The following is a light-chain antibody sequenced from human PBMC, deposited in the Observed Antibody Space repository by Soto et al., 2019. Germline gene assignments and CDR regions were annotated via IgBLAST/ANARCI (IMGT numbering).Light chain of an antibody. J-gene: IGKJ1*01. CDR2: GAS. Sequence: EIVLTQSPGTLSLSPGERATISCRASQSVSNNYLAWYQQKPGQAPRLLIYGASTRATGIPDRFSGSGSGTDFTLTISRLESEDSAVYYCQQYGSSPTWTFGQGTKVDIK. V-gene: IGKV3-20*01. CDR1: QSVSNNY. CDR3: QQYGSSPTWT.